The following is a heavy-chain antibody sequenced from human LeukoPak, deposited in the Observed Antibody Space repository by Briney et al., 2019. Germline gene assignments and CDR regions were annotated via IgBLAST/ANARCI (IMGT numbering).Heavy chain of an antibody. CDR3: ARVVCCGGQRLNWFDP. J-gene: IGHJ5*02. Sequence: ASVKVSCKASGYTFTGYYMHWVRQAPGQGLEWMGRINPNSGGTNYAQKFQGRVTMTRDTSISTAYMGLSRLRSDDTAVYYCARVVCCGGQRLNWFDPWGQGTLVTVSS. CDR2: INPNSGGT. D-gene: IGHD2-21*01. V-gene: IGHV1-2*06. CDR1: GYTFTGYY.